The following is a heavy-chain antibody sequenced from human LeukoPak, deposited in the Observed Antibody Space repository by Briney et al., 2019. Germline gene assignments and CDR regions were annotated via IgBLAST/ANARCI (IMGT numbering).Heavy chain of an antibody. J-gene: IGHJ4*02. CDR3: VRGYSGSFLDY. V-gene: IGHV3-53*01. D-gene: IGHD1-26*01. CDR1: GFTVSSNY. CDR2: IYSGGST. Sequence: GGSLRLSCAASGFTVSSNYMSWVRQAPGKGLEWVSVIYSGGSTYYADSVKGRFTVSRGNSKNTLYLQMNSLRAEDTAVYYCVRGYSGSFLDYWGQGTLVTVSS.